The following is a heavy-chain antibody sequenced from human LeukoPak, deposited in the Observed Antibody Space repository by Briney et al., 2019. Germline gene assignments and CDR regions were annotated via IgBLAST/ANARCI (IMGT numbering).Heavy chain of an antibody. D-gene: IGHD3-3*01. Sequence: GGSLRLSCAASGFTFSAYTMNWVRQAPGKGLEWVSAISGSGGSTYYADSVKGRFTISRDNSKNTLYLQMNSLRAEDTAVYYCARNGVFRSVDYWGQGTLVTVSS. J-gene: IGHJ4*02. CDR3: ARNGVFRSVDY. CDR2: ISGSGGST. CDR1: GFTFSAYT. V-gene: IGHV3-23*01.